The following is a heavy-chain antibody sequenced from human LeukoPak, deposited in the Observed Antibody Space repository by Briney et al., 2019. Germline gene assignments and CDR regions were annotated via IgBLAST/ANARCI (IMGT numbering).Heavy chain of an antibody. CDR2: INPNSGGT. CDR1: GYTFTGYY. V-gene: IGHV1-2*02. Sequence: GASVKVSCRASGYTFTGYYMHWVRQAPGQGLEWMGWINPNSGGTNYAQKFQGRVTMTRDTSISTAYMELSRLRSDDTAVYYCARDSTTVVTPRYFDLWGRGTLVTVSS. J-gene: IGHJ2*01. CDR3: ARDSTTVVTPRYFDL. D-gene: IGHD4-23*01.